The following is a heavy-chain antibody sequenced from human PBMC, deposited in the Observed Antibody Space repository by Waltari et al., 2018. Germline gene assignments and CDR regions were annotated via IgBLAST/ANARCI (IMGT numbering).Heavy chain of an antibody. Sequence: QLQLQESGPGLVKPSETLSLTCTVSGGSISSSSYYWGWIRQPPGMGLEWIGNIYYSGSTYYNPSLKSRVTISVDTSKNQFSLKLSSVTAADTAVYYCARIVVPAYYYYYMDVWGKGTTVTISS. V-gene: IGHV4-39*07. J-gene: IGHJ6*03. D-gene: IGHD2-2*01. CDR3: ARIVVPAYYYYYMDV. CDR1: GGSISSSSYY. CDR2: IYYSGST.